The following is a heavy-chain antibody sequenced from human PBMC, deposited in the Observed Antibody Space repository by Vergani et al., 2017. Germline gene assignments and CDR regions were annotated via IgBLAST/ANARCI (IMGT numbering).Heavy chain of an antibody. J-gene: IGHJ4*02. CDR3: ARQLAADEPPTDY. CDR2: IDPSDSYT. D-gene: IGHD6-13*01. Sequence: EVQLVQSGAEVKKPGESLRISCKGSGYSFTSYWISWVRQMPGKGLEWMGRIDPSDSYTNYSPSFQGHVTFSADKSISAAYLQWSSLKASDTAIYYCARQLAADEPPTDYWGQGTLVTVSS. CDR1: GYSFTSYW. V-gene: IGHV5-10-1*01.